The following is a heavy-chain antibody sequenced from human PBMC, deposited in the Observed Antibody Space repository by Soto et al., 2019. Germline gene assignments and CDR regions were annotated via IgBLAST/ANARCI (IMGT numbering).Heavy chain of an antibody. J-gene: IGHJ4*02. CDR3: AKGKLWLAPSGGYFDY. Sequence: GGSLRLSCAASGFTFSNYAMSWVRQAPGKGLEWVSAISGSGGNTYYADSVKGRFTISRDNSKNTLYLQVNGLRAEDTAVYYCAKGKLWLAPSGGYFDYWGQGTLVTVSS. CDR2: ISGSGGNT. CDR1: GFTFSNYA. V-gene: IGHV3-23*01. D-gene: IGHD6-19*01.